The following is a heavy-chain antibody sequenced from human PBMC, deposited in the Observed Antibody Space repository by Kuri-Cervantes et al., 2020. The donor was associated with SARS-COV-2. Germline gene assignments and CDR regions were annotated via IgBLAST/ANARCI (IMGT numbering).Heavy chain of an antibody. Sequence: SETLSLTCTVSGGSISSYYWSWIRQPPGKGLEWIGYIYYSGSTNYNPSLKSRVTISVDTSKNQFSLKLSSVTAADTAVYYCARAGEWXFGDAFDIWGQGTMVTVSS. J-gene: IGHJ3*02. D-gene: IGHD3-3*01. CDR1: GGSISSYY. CDR3: ARAGEWXFGDAFDI. CDR2: IYYSGST. V-gene: IGHV4-59*01.